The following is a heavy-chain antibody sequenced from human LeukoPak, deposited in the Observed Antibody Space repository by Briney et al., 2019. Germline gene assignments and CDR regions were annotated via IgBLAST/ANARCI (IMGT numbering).Heavy chain of an antibody. V-gene: IGHV3-66*02. CDR2: IYGGGST. D-gene: IGHD3-10*01. CDR1: GFTFSSYS. Sequence: GGSLRLSCVASGFTFSSYSINWVRQAPGKGLEWVSVIYGGGSTYYADSVKGRFTISRDTPKNTLYLQMNSLRAEDTAVYYCARDKGSAHAFDIWGQGTMVTVSS. J-gene: IGHJ3*02. CDR3: ARDKGSAHAFDI.